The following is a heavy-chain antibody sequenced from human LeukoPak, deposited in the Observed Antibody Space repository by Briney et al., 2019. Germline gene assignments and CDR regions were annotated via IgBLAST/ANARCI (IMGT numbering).Heavy chain of an antibody. Sequence: SETLSLTCAVYGGSFSGYYWGWIRQAPGKGLEWIGSIYYHENTYYNSSLKSRVTISVDTSKSQFSLKLNSVTAADTAVYFCARRAYSAAYWKHFDYWGQGTLVTVSS. CDR2: IYYHENT. CDR1: GGSFSGYY. J-gene: IGHJ4*02. V-gene: IGHV4-34*01. CDR3: ARRAYSAAYWKHFDY. D-gene: IGHD1-1*01.